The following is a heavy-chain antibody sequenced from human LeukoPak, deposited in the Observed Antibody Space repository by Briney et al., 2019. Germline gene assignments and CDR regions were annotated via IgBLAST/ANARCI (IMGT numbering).Heavy chain of an antibody. J-gene: IGHJ5*02. D-gene: IGHD6-13*01. CDR2: ISGSGGST. CDR1: GFTFSSYA. CDR3: AGHSSSWYENWFDP. V-gene: IGHV3-23*01. Sequence: PGGSLRLSCAGSGFTFSSYAMSWVRQAPGKGLEWVSAISGSGGSTYYADSVKGRFTISRDNSKNTLYLQMNSLRAEDTAVYYCAGHSSSWYENWFDPWGQGTLVTVSS.